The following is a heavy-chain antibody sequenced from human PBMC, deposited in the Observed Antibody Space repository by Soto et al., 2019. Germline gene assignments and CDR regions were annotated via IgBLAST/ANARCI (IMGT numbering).Heavy chain of an antibody. CDR2: IIPIFGTA. V-gene: IGHV1-69*13. CDR1: GGTFSSYA. D-gene: IGHD3-3*01. Sequence: SVKFSCKASGGTFSSYAISWVRQAPGQGLEWMGGIIPIFGTANYAQKFQGRVTITADESTSTAYMELSSLRSEDTAVYYCARGDVLRFLESTIRHYYGMDVWGQGTTVTVSS. J-gene: IGHJ6*02. CDR3: ARGDVLRFLESTIRHYYGMDV.